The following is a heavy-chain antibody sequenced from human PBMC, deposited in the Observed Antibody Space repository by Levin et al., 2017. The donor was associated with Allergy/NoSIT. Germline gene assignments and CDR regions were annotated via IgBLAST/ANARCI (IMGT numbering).Heavy chain of an antibody. D-gene: IGHD3-22*01. Sequence: GGSLRLSCVASGFSFSNYAMHWVRQAPGKGLEWVAVISYDGSNKYYADSVKVRFTSSRDNAKSTLYLQMNNLRAEDTAVYYCARDMGSGYSPSFYYYFGMDVWGQGTTVTVSS. V-gene: IGHV3-30*04. CDR2: ISYDGSNK. CDR3: ARDMGSGYSPSFYYYFGMDV. J-gene: IGHJ6*02. CDR1: GFSFSNYA.